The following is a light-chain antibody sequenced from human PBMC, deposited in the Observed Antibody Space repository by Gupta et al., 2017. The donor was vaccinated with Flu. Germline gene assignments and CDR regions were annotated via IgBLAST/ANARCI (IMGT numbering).Light chain of an antibody. Sequence: NFVLTRPHSVSDAPGKTITISCTRSSGSIASNYVQWYQQRPGSTPTPVIYENDHRPSGVPDRFSCSTDSSSNSASLTISQLKTEDEADSYCQSFDRSDQVFGGGTKLTVL. J-gene: IGLJ2*01. V-gene: IGLV6-57*01. CDR2: END. CDR1: SGSIASNY. CDR3: QSFDRSDQV.